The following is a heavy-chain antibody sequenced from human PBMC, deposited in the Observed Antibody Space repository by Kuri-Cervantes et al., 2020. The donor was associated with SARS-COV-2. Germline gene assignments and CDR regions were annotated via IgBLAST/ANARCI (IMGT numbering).Heavy chain of an antibody. CDR2: ISSNGGST. Sequence: GESLKISCAASGFTFSSYAMHWVRQAPGKGLEYVSAISSNGGSTYYANSVKGRFTISRDNSKNTLYLQMGSLRAEDMAVYYCARGGCSSTSCYQYHFDYWGQGTLVTVSS. D-gene: IGHD2-2*01. CDR3: ARGGCSSTSCYQYHFDY. CDR1: GFTFSSYA. J-gene: IGHJ4*02. V-gene: IGHV3-64*01.